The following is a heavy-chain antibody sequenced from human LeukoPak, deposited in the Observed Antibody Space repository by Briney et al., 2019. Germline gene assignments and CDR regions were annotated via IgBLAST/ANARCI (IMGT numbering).Heavy chain of an antibody. J-gene: IGHJ4*02. CDR2: IYPGDSDT. D-gene: IGHD6-6*01. CDR1: GYSFTSYW. CDR3: ARLKLMYSSSENYFDY. V-gene: IGHV5-51*01. Sequence: GESLKISCKGSGYSFTSYWIGWVRQMPGKGLEWMGIIYPGDSDTRYSPSFQGQVTISADKSISTAYLQWSSLKASDTAMYYCARLKLMYSSSENYFDYWGQGTLVTVSS.